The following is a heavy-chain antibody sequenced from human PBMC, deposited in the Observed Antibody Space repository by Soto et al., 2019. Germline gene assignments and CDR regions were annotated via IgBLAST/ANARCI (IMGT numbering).Heavy chain of an antibody. V-gene: IGHV3-30-3*01. J-gene: IGHJ4*02. CDR2: TSSNEGTK. CDR3: AREVVTTHSYFDN. CDR1: GFSFSSHS. Sequence: GGSLRLSCATSGFSFSSHSMHWFRQAPGKGLEWVAVTSSNEGTKFYADSVKGRFTISRDNSKNTLYLHMNSLRVEDTAVYYCAREVVTTHSYFDNWGQGIRVTVSS. D-gene: IGHD1-1*01.